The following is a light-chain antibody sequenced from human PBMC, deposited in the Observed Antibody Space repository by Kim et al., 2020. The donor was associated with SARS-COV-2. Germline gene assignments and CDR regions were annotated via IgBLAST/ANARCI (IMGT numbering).Light chain of an antibody. Sequence: QSVLTQPASVSGSPGQSITIPCTGTSSDIGASNYVSWYQHHPGKAPKLIIYDVSKRPAEVSSRFSGSTSDNTASLTISGLQAEDEAYYFCNSYTTTSALLFGGGTQLTVL. CDR1: SSDIGASNY. CDR2: DVS. J-gene: IGLJ3*02. CDR3: NSYTTTSALL. V-gene: IGLV2-14*01.